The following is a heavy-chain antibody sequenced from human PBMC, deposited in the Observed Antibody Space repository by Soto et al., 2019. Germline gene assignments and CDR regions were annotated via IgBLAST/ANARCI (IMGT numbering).Heavy chain of an antibody. J-gene: IGHJ4*02. CDR1: GGSISSNNYC. V-gene: IGHV4-39*01. Sequence: SETLSLTCSVSGGSISSNNYCWAWIRQPPGKGLEWIGSFYYSGYTDYNPSLKSRVTIFVDTSKNQFSLRLNSVTAADTAVYYCARHPRPPDYSFDYWGQGALVTVSS. D-gene: IGHD4-4*01. CDR2: FYYSGYT. CDR3: ARHPRPPDYSFDY.